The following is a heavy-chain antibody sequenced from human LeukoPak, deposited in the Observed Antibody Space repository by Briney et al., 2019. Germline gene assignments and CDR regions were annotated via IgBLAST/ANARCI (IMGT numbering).Heavy chain of an antibody. D-gene: IGHD6-13*01. CDR3: ARDTSSWPNLDF. Sequence: SETLSLTCAVYGGSFSNYYWSWIRQPPGKGLEWIGEINHSGSTNYNPSLKSRVTISVDTSKRHFSLRLSSVTAADTAVYCCARDTSSWPNLDFWGQGTLVTVSS. V-gene: IGHV4-34*01. J-gene: IGHJ4*02. CDR1: GGSFSNYY. CDR2: INHSGST.